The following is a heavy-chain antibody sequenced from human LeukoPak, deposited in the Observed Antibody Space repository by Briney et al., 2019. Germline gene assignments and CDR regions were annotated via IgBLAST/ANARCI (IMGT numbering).Heavy chain of an antibody. D-gene: IGHD4-11*01. V-gene: IGHV1-24*01. J-gene: IGHJ5*02. Sequence: VASVKVSCKVSGYTLTELSMHWVRQAPGEGLEWMGGFDPEDGKTIYAQKFQGRVTMTEDTSTDTAYMELRSLRSEDTAVYYCAIVLRVLLTRSELDPWGQGTLVTVSS. CDR2: FDPEDGKT. CDR3: AIVLRVLLTRSELDP. CDR1: GYTLTELS.